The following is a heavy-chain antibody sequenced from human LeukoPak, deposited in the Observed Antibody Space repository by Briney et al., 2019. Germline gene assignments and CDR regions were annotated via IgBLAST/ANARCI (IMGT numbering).Heavy chain of an antibody. J-gene: IGHJ5*02. D-gene: IGHD4-11*01. CDR2: IYHSGST. CDR1: GGSISSGGYY. Sequence: PSETLSLTCTVSGGSISSGGYYWSWIRQPPGKGLEWIGYIYHSGSTYYNLSLKSRVTISVDRSKNQFSLKLSSVTAADTAVYYCARDLSLTTVETWGQGTLVTVSS. CDR3: ARDLSLTTVET. V-gene: IGHV4-30-2*01.